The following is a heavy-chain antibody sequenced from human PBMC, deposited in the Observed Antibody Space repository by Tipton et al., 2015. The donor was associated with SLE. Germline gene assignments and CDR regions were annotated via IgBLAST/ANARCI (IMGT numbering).Heavy chain of an antibody. Sequence: TLSLTCTVSVGSISSSSYFWGWIRQPPGKGLEWIGSIYYSGNTYYNPSLKSRVTISVDTSKNQFSLKLSSVTAADTAVYYCASDGVWNPIWGQGTMVTVSS. V-gene: IGHV4-39*07. CDR2: IYYSGNT. CDR1: VGSISSSSYF. D-gene: IGHD1-1*01. J-gene: IGHJ3*02. CDR3: ASDGVWNPI.